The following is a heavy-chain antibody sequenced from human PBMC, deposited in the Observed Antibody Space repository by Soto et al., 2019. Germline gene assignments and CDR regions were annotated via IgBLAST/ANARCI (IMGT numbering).Heavy chain of an antibody. CDR3: ARDQVGCLDY. D-gene: IGHD1-26*01. CDR2: IREDGSKK. J-gene: IGHJ4*02. CDR1: GFTFSSYA. Sequence: PGGSLRLSCAASGFTFSSYAMSWVRQAPGKGLEWVANIREDGSKKYYVDSVKGRFTISRDNAKNSLYLQMNSLRAEDTAVYYCARDQVGCLDYWGQGTLVTVSS. V-gene: IGHV3-7*01.